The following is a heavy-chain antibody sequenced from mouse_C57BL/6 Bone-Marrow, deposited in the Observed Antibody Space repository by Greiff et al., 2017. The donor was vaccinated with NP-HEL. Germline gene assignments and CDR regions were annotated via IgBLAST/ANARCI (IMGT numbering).Heavy chain of an antibody. V-gene: IGHV1-81*01. CDR3: AIGITTVAY. J-gene: IGHJ3*01. D-gene: IGHD1-1*01. CDR1: GYTFTSYG. Sequence: QVQLQQSGAELARPGASVKLSCKASGYTFTSYGISWVKQRTGQGLEWIGEIYPRSGNTYYNEKFKGKATLTADKSSSTAYMELRSLTSEDSAVYFCAIGITTVAYWGQGTLVTVSA. CDR2: IYPRSGNT.